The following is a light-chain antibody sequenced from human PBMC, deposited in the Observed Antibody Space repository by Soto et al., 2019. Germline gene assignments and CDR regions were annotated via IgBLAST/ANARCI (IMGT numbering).Light chain of an antibody. J-gene: IGKJ1*01. Sequence: EIVSTQSPGTLSLSPGERATLSCRASQSVSYYLAWYQEKPVHAARLLISVATIRATCISARFSGTGSGTEFTLTISSLHSEDFRIYYCQQYDDWPLTFGQGTKVDIK. CDR2: VAT. CDR3: QQYDDWPLT. V-gene: IGKV3-15*01. CDR1: QSVSYY.